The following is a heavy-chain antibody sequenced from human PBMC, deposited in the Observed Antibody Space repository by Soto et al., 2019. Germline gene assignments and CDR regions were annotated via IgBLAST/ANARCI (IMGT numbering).Heavy chain of an antibody. V-gene: IGHV4-59*01. CDR1: GGSIISYY. Sequence: PSETLSHTCTVSGGSIISYYWSWIRQPPGKGLEWIGYIYYSGSTNYNPSLKSRVTISVDTSKNQFSLKLSSVTAADTAVYYCARPHGGSSGWDNWFDPWGQGTLVTAPQ. D-gene: IGHD6-25*01. CDR2: IYYSGST. J-gene: IGHJ5*02. CDR3: ARPHGGSSGWDNWFDP.